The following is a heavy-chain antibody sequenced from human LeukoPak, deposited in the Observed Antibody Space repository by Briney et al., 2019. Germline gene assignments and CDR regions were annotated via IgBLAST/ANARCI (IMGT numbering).Heavy chain of an antibody. CDR1: GFTFSDYY. V-gene: IGHV3-11*04. J-gene: IGHJ4*02. Sequence: PGGSLRLSCAASGFTFSDYYMSWIRQAPGKGLEWVSYISISSSTIYYADSVKGRFTISRDNAKNSLYLQMNSLRAEDTAVYYCARDRSGYSGYDFFDYWGQGALVTVSS. CDR2: ISISSSTI. D-gene: IGHD5-12*01. CDR3: ARDRSGYSGYDFFDY.